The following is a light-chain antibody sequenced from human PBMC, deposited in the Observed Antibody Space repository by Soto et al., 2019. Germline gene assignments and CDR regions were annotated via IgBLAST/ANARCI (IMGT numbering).Light chain of an antibody. V-gene: IGLV1-44*01. CDR1: SSNIGSNT. J-gene: IGLJ2*01. Sequence: QAVLTQPPSASGTPGQRVTISCSGSSSNIGSNTVNWYQQLPGTAPKLLIYSNNQRPSVVPDRFSGSKSGTSASLAISGLQSEDEADYYCAACYDSLNGVVFGGGTKVTVL. CDR3: AACYDSLNGVV. CDR2: SNN.